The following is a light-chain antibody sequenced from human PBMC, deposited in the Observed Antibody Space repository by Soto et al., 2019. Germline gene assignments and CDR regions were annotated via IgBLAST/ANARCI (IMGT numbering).Light chain of an antibody. CDR3: QQYYNWPRT. CDR2: GAS. Sequence: EIVLTQSPDTLSLSPGERATLSCRAGQRTDSLLAWYQHKPGQAPRLLVYGASTRASGIPDRFSGSGSGTEFTLSISSLQSEDFAVYYCQQYYNWPRTFGQGTKVEI. J-gene: IGKJ1*01. V-gene: IGKV3-15*01. CDR1: QRTDSL.